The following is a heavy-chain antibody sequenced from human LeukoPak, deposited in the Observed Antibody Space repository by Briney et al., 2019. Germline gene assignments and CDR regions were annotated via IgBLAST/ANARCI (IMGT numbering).Heavy chain of an antibody. CDR2: ISAYNGNT. CDR1: GYTFTSYG. D-gene: IGHD2-2*01. CDR3: ASGRVYCSSTSCYEGGDAFDI. V-gene: IGHV1-18*04. J-gene: IGHJ3*02. Sequence: ASVKVSCKASGYTFTSYGISWVRQAPGQGLEWMGWISAYNGNTNYAQKLQGRVTMTTDTSTSTAYMELRSLRSDDTAVYYCASGRVYCSSTSCYEGGDAFDIWGQGTMVTVSS.